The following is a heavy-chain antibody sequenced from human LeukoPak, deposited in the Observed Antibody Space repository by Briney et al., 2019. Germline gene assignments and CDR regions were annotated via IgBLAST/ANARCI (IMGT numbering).Heavy chain of an antibody. CDR2: INAGNGNT. D-gene: IGHD6-13*01. CDR1: GYTFTSYA. J-gene: IGHJ5*02. CDR3: ARGPAAAVDWFDP. Sequence: ASVKVSCKASGYTFTSYAMHWVRQAPGQRLERMGWINAGNGNTKYSQKFQGRVTITRDTSASTAYMELSSLRSEDTAVYYCARGPAAAVDWFDPWGQGTLVTVSS. V-gene: IGHV1-3*01.